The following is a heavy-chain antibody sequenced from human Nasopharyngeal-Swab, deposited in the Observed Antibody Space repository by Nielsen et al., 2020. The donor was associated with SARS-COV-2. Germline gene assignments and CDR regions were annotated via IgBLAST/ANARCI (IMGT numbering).Heavy chain of an antibody. Sequence: GASLKLSCAASGFTFSSYGMHWVRQAPGKGLAWVAVISYDGSNKYYADSVKGRFTISRDNSKNTLYLQMNSLRAEDTAVYYCAKNKAGGGDCYSCCYGMDVWGQGTTVTVSS. CDR3: AKNKAGGGDCYSCCYGMDV. CDR2: ISYDGSNK. J-gene: IGHJ6*02. V-gene: IGHV3-30*18. CDR1: GFTFSSYG. D-gene: IGHD2-21*02.